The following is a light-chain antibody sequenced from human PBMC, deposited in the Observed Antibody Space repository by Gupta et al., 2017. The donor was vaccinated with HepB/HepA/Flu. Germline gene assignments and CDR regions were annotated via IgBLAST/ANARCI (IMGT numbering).Light chain of an antibody. CDR1: GSNVGSNT. Sequence: QSVLIQPRSASGAPGQRFTLFCSGCGSNVGSNTVNWYQQLPGTAPQLLIYINNQRPSGVPDRFSGSKSGTSASLAISGLQSEDEADYYCAAWDDSLNGQVFGGGTKLTVL. CDR3: AAWDDSLNGQV. CDR2: INN. V-gene: IGLV1-44*01. J-gene: IGLJ3*02.